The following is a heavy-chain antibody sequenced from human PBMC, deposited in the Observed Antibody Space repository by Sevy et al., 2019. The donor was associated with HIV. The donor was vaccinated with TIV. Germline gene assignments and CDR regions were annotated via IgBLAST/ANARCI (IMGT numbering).Heavy chain of an antibody. J-gene: IGHJ4*02. CDR2: IKQDKSEK. CDR3: ARAEQVTMLVVFGGLYFDS. Sequence: GGSLRLSCAASGFTFSRYWMTWVRQAPGKGLEWVANIKQDKSEKYYGDSVKGRFTISRDNAKNSLYLQMNSLRADDTAVYYCARAEQVTMLVVFGGLYFDSWGQGTLVTVSS. V-gene: IGHV3-7*01. D-gene: IGHD3-22*01. CDR1: GFTFSRYW.